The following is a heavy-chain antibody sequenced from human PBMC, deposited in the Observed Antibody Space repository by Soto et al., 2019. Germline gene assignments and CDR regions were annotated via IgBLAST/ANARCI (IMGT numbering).Heavy chain of an antibody. CDR3: ARLSPRIAAAGLDY. CDR1: GGSISSSSYY. D-gene: IGHD6-13*01. Sequence: SETLSLTCTVSGGSISSSSYYWGWIRQPPGKGLEWIGNIYYSGSTNYNPSLKSRVTISVDTSKNQFSLKLSSVTAADTAVYYCARLSPRIAAAGLDYWGQGTLVTVS. J-gene: IGHJ4*02. V-gene: IGHV4-39*07. CDR2: IYYSGST.